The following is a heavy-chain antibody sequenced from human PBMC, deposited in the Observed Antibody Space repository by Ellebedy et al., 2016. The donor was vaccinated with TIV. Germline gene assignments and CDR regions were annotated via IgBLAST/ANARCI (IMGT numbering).Heavy chain of an antibody. CDR2: INTNNGNT. J-gene: IGHJ4*02. Sequence: ASVKVSXKASGYTFTSYGISWVRQAPGQGLEWMGWINTNNGNTKYAQKVQGRVTMTTDTSTSTAYMELRSLRSDDTAVYYCARDRAVAGTSLHHWGQGTLVTVSS. D-gene: IGHD6-19*01. CDR3: ARDRAVAGTSLHH. CDR1: GYTFTSYG. V-gene: IGHV1-18*01.